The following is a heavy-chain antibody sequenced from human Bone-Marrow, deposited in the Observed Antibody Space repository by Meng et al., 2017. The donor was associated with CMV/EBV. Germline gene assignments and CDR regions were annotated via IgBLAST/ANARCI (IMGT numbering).Heavy chain of an antibody. CDR3: ARGGSLFISSSDYWFDP. J-gene: IGHJ5*02. D-gene: IGHD6-6*01. CDR1: GGSIGSDDYY. Sequence: LRLSCTVSGGSIGSDDYYWSWIRQPPGKGLEWIGEINHSGSTNYNPSLKSRVTISVDTSKNHCSLKLSPGTAADTAVYYCARGGSLFISSSDYWFDPWGQGTLVTVSS. V-gene: IGHV4-31*03. CDR2: INHSGST.